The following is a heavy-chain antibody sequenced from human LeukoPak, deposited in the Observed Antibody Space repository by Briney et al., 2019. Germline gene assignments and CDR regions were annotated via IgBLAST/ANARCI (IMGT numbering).Heavy chain of an antibody. D-gene: IGHD2-15*01. CDR2: TKPDGSAE. V-gene: IGHV3-7*01. Sequence: GGSLRLSCAISGLTHHDYAMTWVRQAPGKGLEWVANTKPDGSAEYYADSVRGRFTASRDNANNLLYLQMNRLRAEDTAVYYCARDGGLHTNFDYWGQGTLLTVSS. CDR1: GLTHHDYA. CDR3: ARDGGLHTNFDY. J-gene: IGHJ4*02.